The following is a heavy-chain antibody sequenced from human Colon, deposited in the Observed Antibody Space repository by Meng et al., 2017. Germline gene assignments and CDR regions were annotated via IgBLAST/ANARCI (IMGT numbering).Heavy chain of an antibody. CDR2: ISFSGSYI. Sequence: EVQLVVSGGGLVKPGGALILSCAASGFTFSYSAMNWVRQAPGKGLEWVSYISFSGSYIYYADSVRGRFTISRDNAKNSVYLQMNSLRAEDTAVYYCARDLSSGSYGGGFDYWGQGTLVTVSS. CDR1: GFTFSYSA. V-gene: IGHV3-21*01. CDR3: ARDLSSGSYGGGFDY. J-gene: IGHJ4*02. D-gene: IGHD1-26*01.